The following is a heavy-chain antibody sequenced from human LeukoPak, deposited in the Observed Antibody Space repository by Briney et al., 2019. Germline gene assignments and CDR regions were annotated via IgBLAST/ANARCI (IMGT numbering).Heavy chain of an antibody. D-gene: IGHD3-10*01. CDR1: GFTFSNYG. CDR3: AKEPLVRGPFDY. Sequence: SGGSLRLSCAASGFTFSNYGMHWVRQAPGKGLEWVAFIRYDGGNKYYADSVKGRFTISRDNSKNTLYLQMDSLRAEDTAVYYCAKEPLVRGPFDYWGQGTLVTVS. CDR2: IRYDGGNK. V-gene: IGHV3-30*02. J-gene: IGHJ4*02.